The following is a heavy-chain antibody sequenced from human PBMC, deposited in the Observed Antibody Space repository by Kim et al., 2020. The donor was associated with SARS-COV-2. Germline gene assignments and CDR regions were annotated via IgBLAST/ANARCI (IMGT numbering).Heavy chain of an antibody. CDR3: ARDSXYYDSSGYYTPPYYYYXXDV. V-gene: IGHV3-33*08. Sequence: GGSLRLSCAASGFTFSSYGMHWVRQAPGKGLEWVAVIWYDGSNKYYADSVKGRFTISRDNSKNTLYLQMNSLRAEDTAVYYCARDSXYYDSSGYYTPPYYYYXXDVWGQGXTVTVSS. CDR1: GFTFSSYG. CDR2: IWYDGSNK. J-gene: IGHJ6*02. D-gene: IGHD3-22*01.